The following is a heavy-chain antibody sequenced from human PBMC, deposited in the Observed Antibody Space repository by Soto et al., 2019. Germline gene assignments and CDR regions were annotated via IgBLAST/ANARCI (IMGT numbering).Heavy chain of an antibody. J-gene: IGHJ6*02. D-gene: IGHD3-3*01. CDR1: GGSISSYY. V-gene: IGHV4-59*01. Sequence: SETLSLTCTVSGGSISSYYWSWIRQPPGKGLEWIGYIYYSGSTNYNPSLKSRVTISVDTSKNQFSLKLSSVTAADTAVFYCARDRRAYYDFWSGYGYYGMDVWGQGTTVTVSS. CDR2: IYYSGST. CDR3: ARDRRAYYDFWSGYGYYGMDV.